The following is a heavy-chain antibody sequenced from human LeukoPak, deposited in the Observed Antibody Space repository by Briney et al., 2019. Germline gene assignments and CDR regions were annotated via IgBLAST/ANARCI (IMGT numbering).Heavy chain of an antibody. CDR3: AMSGSFRNYDY. J-gene: IGHJ4*02. Sequence: PGGSLRLSCAASGFTFSGYSMNWVRQAPGKGLEWVSCISSSSSYIYYADSVKGRFTISRDNAKNSLYLQMNSLRAEDTAVYYCAMSGSFRNYDYWGQGTLVTVSS. V-gene: IGHV3-21*04. CDR1: GFTFSGYS. CDR2: ISSSSSYI. D-gene: IGHD1-26*01.